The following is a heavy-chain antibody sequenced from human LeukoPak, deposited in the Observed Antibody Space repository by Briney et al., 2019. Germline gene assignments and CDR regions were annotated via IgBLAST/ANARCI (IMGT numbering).Heavy chain of an antibody. CDR1: GDSISSGDYY. D-gene: IGHD5-24*01. V-gene: IGHV4-61*02. J-gene: IGHJ5*02. Sequence: SGTLSLTCTVSGDSISSGDYYWSWIRQPAGKGLEWIGRISSSGSTNYNPSLKSRVTISVDSSKNQFSLRLSSVTAADTAVYYCARESLTWLQSRTSWFDPWGQGTLVTVSS. CDR3: ARESLTWLQSRTSWFDP. CDR2: ISSSGST.